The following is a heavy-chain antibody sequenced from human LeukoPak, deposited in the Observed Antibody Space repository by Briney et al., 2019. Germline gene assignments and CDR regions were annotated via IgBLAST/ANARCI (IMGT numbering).Heavy chain of an antibody. Sequence: SETLSLTCTVSGGSISSGDYYWSWIRQPPGKGLEWIGYIYYSGSTYYNPSLKSRVTISVDTSKNQFSLKLSSVTAADTAVYYCARTPGGYSRNPYYYYYMDVWGKGTTVTVSS. CDR2: IYYSGST. CDR3: ARTPGGYSRNPYYYYYMDV. CDR1: GGSISSGDYY. V-gene: IGHV4-30-4*08. D-gene: IGHD5-18*01. J-gene: IGHJ6*03.